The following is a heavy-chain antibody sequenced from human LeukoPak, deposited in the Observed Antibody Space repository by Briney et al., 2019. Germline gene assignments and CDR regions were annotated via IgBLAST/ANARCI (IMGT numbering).Heavy chain of an antibody. J-gene: IGHJ4*02. CDR2: ISGDGGST. CDR1: GFTFDDYA. D-gene: IGHD3-9*01. Sequence: GGSLRLSCAASGFTFDDYAMHWVRQAPGKGLEWVSLISGDGGSTYYADSVKGRFTLSKDNSKNSLYLQMNSLRTEDTALYYCAKDNYDILTGPFDYWGQGTLVTVSS. CDR3: AKDNYDILTGPFDY. V-gene: IGHV3-43*02.